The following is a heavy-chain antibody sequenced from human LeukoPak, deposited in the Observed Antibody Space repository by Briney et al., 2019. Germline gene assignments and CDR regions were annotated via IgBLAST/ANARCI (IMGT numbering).Heavy chain of an antibody. Sequence: GGSLRLSCAASGFTVSNTYMSWVRQAPGKGLEWVSIIYSDGRTYYADSVKGRFTISRDNSKNTLYLQMNSLSAEDTAVYYCAKDSAHSYYYGSGSYYQFWGQGTLVTVSS. CDR3: AKDSAHSYYYGSGSYYQF. CDR1: GFTVSNTY. J-gene: IGHJ4*02. V-gene: IGHV3-53*01. CDR2: IYSDGRT. D-gene: IGHD3-10*01.